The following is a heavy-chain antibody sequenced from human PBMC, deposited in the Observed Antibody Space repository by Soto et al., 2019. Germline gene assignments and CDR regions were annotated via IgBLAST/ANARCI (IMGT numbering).Heavy chain of an antibody. CDR3: ARGHYGDYGDYFDY. J-gene: IGHJ4*02. V-gene: IGHV3-33*01. D-gene: IGHD4-17*01. Sequence: SLRLSCAASGFTFSSYGMHWVRQAPGKGLEWVAVIWYDGSNKYYADSVKGRFTISRDNSKNTLYLQMNSLRAEDTAVYYCARGHYGDYGDYFDYWGQGTLVTVSS. CDR1: GFTFSSYG. CDR2: IWYDGSNK.